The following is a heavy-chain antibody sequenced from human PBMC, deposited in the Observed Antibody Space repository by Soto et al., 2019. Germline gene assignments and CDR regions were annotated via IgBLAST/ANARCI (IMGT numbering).Heavy chain of an antibody. CDR3: ARLVQLLQGRWFDP. CDR2: IYYSGST. D-gene: IGHD2-15*01. J-gene: IGHJ5*02. V-gene: IGHV4-30-4*01. Sequence: SETLSLTCTVSGGSISSGDYYWSWIRQPPGKGLEWIGYIYYSGSTYYNPSLKSRVTISVDTSKNQFSLKLSSVTAADTAVYYCARLVQLLQGRWFDPWGQGTRVTVSS. CDR1: GGSISSGDYY.